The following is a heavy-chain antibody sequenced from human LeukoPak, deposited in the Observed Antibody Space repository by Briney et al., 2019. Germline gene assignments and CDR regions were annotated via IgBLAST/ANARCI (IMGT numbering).Heavy chain of an antibody. D-gene: IGHD3-3*01. Sequence: ESGPALVKPTQTLTLTCTFSGFSLSTSGVCVSWIRQSPGKALEWLARIDWDDDKFYRTSLKTRLTISKDTSKNQVVLTMTNMDPVDTATYYCARMASTSHYDFWRGYRYYYYMDVWGKGTTVTVSS. CDR3: ARMASTSHYDFWRGYRYYYYMDV. CDR2: IDWDDDK. V-gene: IGHV2-70*17. J-gene: IGHJ6*03. CDR1: GFSLSTSGVC.